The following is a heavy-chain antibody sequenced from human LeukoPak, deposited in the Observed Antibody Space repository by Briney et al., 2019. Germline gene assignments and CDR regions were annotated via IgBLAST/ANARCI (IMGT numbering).Heavy chain of an antibody. CDR2: ISAYNGNT. CDR1: GYTFTSYG. D-gene: IGHD3-3*01. Sequence: GPVKVSCKASGYTFTSYGISWVRQAPGQGLEWMGWISAYNGNTNYAQRLQGRVTMTTDTSTSTAYMELRSLRSDDTAVYYCELTGYDFWSGYYYFDYWGQGALVTVSS. V-gene: IGHV1-18*01. CDR3: ELTGYDFWSGYYYFDY. J-gene: IGHJ4*02.